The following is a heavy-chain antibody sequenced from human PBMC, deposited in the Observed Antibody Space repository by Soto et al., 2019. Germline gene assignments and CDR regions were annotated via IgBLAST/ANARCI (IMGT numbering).Heavy chain of an antibody. Sequence: EVQLLESGGGLVQPGGSLRLSCAASGFTFSSYALSWVRLAPGKGLEWVSAISGSGAGTYYADSVKGRFTISRDTSKNTRYLQMNSLRAEDTAVYYCANSIAAAGIAMDYWGQGTLVTVSS. CDR3: ANSIAAAGIAMDY. CDR1: GFTFSSYA. D-gene: IGHD6-13*01. V-gene: IGHV3-23*01. J-gene: IGHJ4*02. CDR2: ISGSGAGT.